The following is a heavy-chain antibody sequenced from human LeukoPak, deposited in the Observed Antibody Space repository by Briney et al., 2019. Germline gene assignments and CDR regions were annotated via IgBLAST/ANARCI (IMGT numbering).Heavy chain of an antibody. J-gene: IGHJ4*02. CDR2: FDPKDGET. Sequence: ASVKVSCKVSGYTLTELSMHWARQAPGKGLEWMGGFDPKDGETIYAQKFQGRVTMTEDTSTDTAYMELSSLRSDDTAVYYCATQTLHTAMAFDYWGQGTLVTVSS. V-gene: IGHV1-24*01. CDR1: GYTLTELS. D-gene: IGHD5-18*01. CDR3: ATQTLHTAMAFDY.